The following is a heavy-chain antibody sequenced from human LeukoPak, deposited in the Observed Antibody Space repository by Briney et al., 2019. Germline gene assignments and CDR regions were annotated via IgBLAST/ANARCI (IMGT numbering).Heavy chain of an antibody. Sequence: SETLSLTCTVSGGSISSYYRSWIRQPPGKGLEWIGYIYYSGSTNYNPSLKSRVTISVDTSKNQFSLKLSSVTAADTAVYYCARAPGIAVAGTLYYGMDVWGKGTTVTVSS. CDR1: GGSISSYY. J-gene: IGHJ6*04. V-gene: IGHV4-59*01. CDR2: IYYSGST. CDR3: ARAPGIAVAGTLYYGMDV. D-gene: IGHD6-19*01.